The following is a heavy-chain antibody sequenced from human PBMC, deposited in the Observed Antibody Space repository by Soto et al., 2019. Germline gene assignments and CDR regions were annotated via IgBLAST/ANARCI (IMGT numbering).Heavy chain of an antibody. CDR3: ATHPPYGPLDH. D-gene: IGHD4-17*01. CDR1: GGSISSSSNH. Sequence: SETLSLTCTVSGGSISSSSNHSGWIRQPPGKGLEWIGNIYYSENTYYNPSLKSRVTISVDTSKNQFSLRLTSVTAADTAVYYCATHPPYGPLDHWGQGTLVNGSS. J-gene: IGHJ4*02. CDR2: IYYSENT. V-gene: IGHV4-39*01.